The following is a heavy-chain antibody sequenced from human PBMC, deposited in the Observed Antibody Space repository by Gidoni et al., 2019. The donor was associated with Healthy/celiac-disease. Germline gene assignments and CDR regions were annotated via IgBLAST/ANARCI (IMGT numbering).Heavy chain of an antibody. CDR2: ISAYNGTT. D-gene: IGHD2-21*01. V-gene: IGHV1-18*01. Sequence: QVQLVQSGAEVKKPGASVKVSCKASGYTFTSYGISRVRHAPGQGLEWWGWISAYNGTTNYAQSLQGRVTRTTDTSTSTAYMGLRSLRSDDTAVYYCARDRRGWCTFDYWGQGTLVTVSS. CDR1: GYTFTSYG. CDR3: ARDRRGWCTFDY. J-gene: IGHJ4*02.